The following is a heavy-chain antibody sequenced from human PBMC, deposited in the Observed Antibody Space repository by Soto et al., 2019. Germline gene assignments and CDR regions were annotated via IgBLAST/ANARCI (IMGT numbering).Heavy chain of an antibody. Sequence: EVQLVESGGGLVQPGGSLRLSCAASGFTFSSYWMSWVRQAPGKGLEWVANIKQDGSEKYYVDSVKGRFTIARDNAKNPLYLQMNSLSAEDTAVYYCARRDCSGGSCYSDPGFGYWGQGTLVTVSS. V-gene: IGHV3-7*01. CDR1: GFTFSSYW. D-gene: IGHD2-15*01. J-gene: IGHJ4*02. CDR3: ARRDCSGGSCYSDPGFGY. CDR2: IKQDGSEK.